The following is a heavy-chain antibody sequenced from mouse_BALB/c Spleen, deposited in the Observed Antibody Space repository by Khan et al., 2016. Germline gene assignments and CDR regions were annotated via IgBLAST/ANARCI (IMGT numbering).Heavy chain of an antibody. J-gene: IGHJ4*01. CDR3: ARYGNYAMDY. CDR2: ISSGSSTI. D-gene: IGHD2-1*01. Sequence: EVELVESGGGLVQPGGSRKLSCAASGFTFSSFGMHWVRQAPEKGLEWVAYISSGSSTIYYADTVKGRFTIYRDNPKHTLFLQMTMRRSEDTAMYYWARYGNYAMDYWGQGTSVTVSS. V-gene: IGHV5-17*02. CDR1: GFTFSSFG.